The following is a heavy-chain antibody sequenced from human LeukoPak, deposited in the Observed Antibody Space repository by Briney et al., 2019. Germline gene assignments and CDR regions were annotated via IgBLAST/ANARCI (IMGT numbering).Heavy chain of an antibody. CDR3: VRDEDYGIYVNFDF. CDR1: GYIFTGYY. Sequence: GASVKVSCKASGYIFTGYYMHWVRQAPGQGLEWMGWINPNSGGTNYAQKFQGRVTMTRDTSISTAYMELSRLRSDDTAVYYCVRDEDYGIYVNFDFWGQGALVTVSS. D-gene: IGHD4-17*01. CDR2: INPNSGGT. J-gene: IGHJ4*02. V-gene: IGHV1-2*02.